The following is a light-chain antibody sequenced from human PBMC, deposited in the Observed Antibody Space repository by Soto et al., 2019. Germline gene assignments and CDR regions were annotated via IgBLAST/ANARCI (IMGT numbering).Light chain of an antibody. CDR2: EVS. Sequence: QSALTQPPSASGSPGQSVTISCTGTGSDVGGYNYVSWYQQLPGKAPKLMIYEVSKRPSGVPDRFSGSKSGNTASLTVSGLQAEDEADYYCLLYYSGARVFGGGTKLTVL. CDR3: LLYYSGARV. CDR1: GSDVGGYNY. J-gene: IGLJ2*01. V-gene: IGLV2-8*01.